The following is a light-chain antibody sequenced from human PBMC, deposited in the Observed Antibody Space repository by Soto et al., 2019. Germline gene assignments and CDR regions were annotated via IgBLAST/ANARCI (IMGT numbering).Light chain of an antibody. CDR3: QQRSNWQIT. J-gene: IGKJ5*01. V-gene: IGKV3D-11*02. CDR1: QSVRSD. CDR2: DAS. Sequence: DIVLTQSPATLSLSPGERVTLSCRASQSVRSDLAWYQQKPGQAPRLLIHDASKRATGIPARFSGSGSGTDFTLTISSLEPEDFAVYYCQQRSNWQITFGQGTRLEI.